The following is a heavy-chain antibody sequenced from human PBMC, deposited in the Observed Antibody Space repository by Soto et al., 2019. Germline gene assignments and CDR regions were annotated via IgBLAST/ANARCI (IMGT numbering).Heavy chain of an antibody. CDR2: ITGGGGST. CDR1: GFTFSSYA. V-gene: IGHV3-23*01. J-gene: IGHJ4*02. CDR3: AKDVAVGGGF. Sequence: EVQLLESGGGLVQPGGSLRLSCAASGFTFSSYAINWVRQAPGKGLEWVSVITGGGGSTFYADSVKGRFTISRDNSKKSVFLQMNTLRVEDTAVYHCAKDVAVGGGFWGLGTLVTVSS. D-gene: IGHD3-16*01.